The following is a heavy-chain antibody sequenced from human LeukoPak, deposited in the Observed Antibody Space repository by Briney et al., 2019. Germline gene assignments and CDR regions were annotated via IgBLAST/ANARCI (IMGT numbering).Heavy chain of an antibody. CDR3: VRAGYYDSSGSVDY. CDR2: IYYSGST. J-gene: IGHJ4*02. D-gene: IGHD3-22*01. Sequence: SETLSLTCTVSGGSISSYYWSWIRQPPWKGLEWIGYIYYSGSTNYNPSLKSRVTISVDTSKNQFSLKLSSVTAADTAVYYCVRAGYYDSSGSVDYWGQGTLVTVSS. CDR1: GGSISSYY. V-gene: IGHV4-59*01.